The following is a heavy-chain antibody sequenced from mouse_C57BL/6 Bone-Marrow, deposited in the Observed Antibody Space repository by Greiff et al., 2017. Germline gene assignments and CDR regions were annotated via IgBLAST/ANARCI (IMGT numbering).Heavy chain of an antibody. D-gene: IGHD2-3*01. CDR3: ARGGWFPAMDY. J-gene: IGHJ4*01. CDR1: GFHIKDDY. CDR2: IDPVNGDT. V-gene: IGHV14-4*01. Sequence: VQLQQSGAELVRPGASVKLSCTASGFHIKDDYMHWVKQRPEQGLEWIGWIDPVNGDTEYASKFPGQATITAATSSNPAYLQLRSLTSEDSAVYYCARGGWFPAMDYWGQGTSVTVSS.